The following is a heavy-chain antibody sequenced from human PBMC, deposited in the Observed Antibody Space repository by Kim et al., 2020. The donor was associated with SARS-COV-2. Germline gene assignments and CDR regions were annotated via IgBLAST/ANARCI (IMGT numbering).Heavy chain of an antibody. CDR2: ISGSGGST. V-gene: IGHV3-23*01. Sequence: GGSLRLSCAASGFTFSSYAMSWVRQAPGKGLEWVSAISGSGGSTYYADSVKGRFTISRDNSKNTLYLQMNSLRAEDTAVYYCAKDPLVRGRSLPPVFDYWGQGTLVTVSS. D-gene: IGHD3-10*01. J-gene: IGHJ4*02. CDR1: GFTFSSYA. CDR3: AKDPLVRGRSLPPVFDY.